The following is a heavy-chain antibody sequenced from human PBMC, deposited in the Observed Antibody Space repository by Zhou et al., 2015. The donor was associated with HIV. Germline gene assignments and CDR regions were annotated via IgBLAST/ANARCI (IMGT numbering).Heavy chain of an antibody. Sequence: EVQLVESGGGLVQPGGSLKLSCAASGFTFSGSAIHWVRQASGKGLEWVGRIRIRINNYATAYIGSVKGRFTISRDDSANTAYLQMNGLKTEDTAVYYCAKVKDWFDPGAREPWSPSLQ. CDR3: AKVKDWFDP. J-gene: IGHJ5*02. CDR2: IRIRINNYAT. V-gene: IGHV3-73*01. D-gene: IGHD3-22*01. CDR1: GFTFSGSA.